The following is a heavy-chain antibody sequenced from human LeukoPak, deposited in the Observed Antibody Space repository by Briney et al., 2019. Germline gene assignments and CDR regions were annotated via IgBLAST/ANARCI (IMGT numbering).Heavy chain of an antibody. J-gene: IGHJ4*02. CDR3: ARLLRVYDYVWGSYRSLGRFDY. CDR2: IYYSGST. Sequence: SETLSLTCIVSGGSIGISTHYWAWVRQPPGKGLEWIGSIYYSGSTYYNPSLKSRVTISVDTSKNQFSLKLSSVTAADTAVYYCARLLRVYDYVWGSYRSLGRFDYWGQGTLVTVSS. V-gene: IGHV4-39*01. CDR1: GGSIGISTHY. D-gene: IGHD3-16*02.